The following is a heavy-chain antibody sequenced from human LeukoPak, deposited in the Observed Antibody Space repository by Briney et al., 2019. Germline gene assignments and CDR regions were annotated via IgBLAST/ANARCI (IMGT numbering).Heavy chain of an antibody. CDR3: ARHFASYYYFDY. Sequence: PSETLSLTCTVSGGSISGSSYYWGWIRQPPGKGLEWIGSIYYSGSTYYNPSLKSRVTISVDTSKNHFSLKLSSVTAADTAVYYCARHFASYYYFDYWGQGTLVTVSS. D-gene: IGHD2-21*01. CDR1: GGSISGSSYY. CDR2: IYYSGST. V-gene: IGHV4-39*01. J-gene: IGHJ4*02.